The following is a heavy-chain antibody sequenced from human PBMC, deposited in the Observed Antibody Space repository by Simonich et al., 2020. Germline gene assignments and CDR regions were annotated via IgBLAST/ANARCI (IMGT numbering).Heavy chain of an antibody. J-gene: IGHJ6*02. CDR2: IISSGSTI. CDR1: GFTFSSYE. D-gene: IGHD6-6*01. V-gene: IGHV3-48*03. CDR3: ARDFRLQLVEIGTYYYYGMDV. Sequence: EVQLVESGGGLVQPGGSLRLSCAASGFTFSSYEMNWVRQAPGKGLECVSYIISSGSTIYYAASVKGQSTIPRSNAKNSRYLQMNSLRAEDTAVYYCARDFRLQLVEIGTYYYYGMDVWGQGTTVTVSS.